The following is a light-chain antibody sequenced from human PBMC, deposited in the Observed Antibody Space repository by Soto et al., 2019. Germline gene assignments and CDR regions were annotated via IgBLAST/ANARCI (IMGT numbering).Light chain of an antibody. CDR2: WAS. CDR1: QSVLFSSNSNNY. V-gene: IGKV4-1*01. J-gene: IGKJ2*01. CDR3: AQYYNTPPT. Sequence: DIVMTQSPDSLAVSLGERATINCKSSQSVLFSSNSNNYLAWYQQKPGQPPKLLIYWASTRESGVPDRFSGSGSGTDFTLTISSLQADDVAVYYCAQYYNTPPTFGQGTKLEIK.